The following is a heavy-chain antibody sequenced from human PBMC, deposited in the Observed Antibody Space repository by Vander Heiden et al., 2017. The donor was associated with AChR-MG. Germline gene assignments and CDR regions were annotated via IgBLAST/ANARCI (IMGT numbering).Heavy chain of an antibody. CDR2: IHSSGSA. Sequence: QVQLQESGPGPVEPSATLSLTCTVSGGSLGIYYWTRNRPPPGKGLEWIGYIHSSGSAIYNPSLKSRVTISIDTSKNHFSLKLRSVTAADTAIYYCARDAAAMLSPYAMDVWGQGTMVTVSS. CDR3: ARDAAAMLSPYAMDV. J-gene: IGHJ6*02. V-gene: IGHV4-59*01. D-gene: IGHD2-8*01. CDR1: GGSLGIYY.